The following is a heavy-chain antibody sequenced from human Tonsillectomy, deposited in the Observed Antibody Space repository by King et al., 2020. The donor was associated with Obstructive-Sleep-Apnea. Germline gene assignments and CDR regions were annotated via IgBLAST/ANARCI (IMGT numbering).Heavy chain of an antibody. Sequence: EVQLVESGAEVKKSGESLRISCKSSGYSFSSYWITWVRQMPGKGLEWMGRIDPSDSYTNYSPSFQGHVTISVDKSISTAYLQWSSLKASDTAMYFCARTAATEALDYWGQGTLVTVSS. V-gene: IGHV5-10-1*03. CDR2: IDPSDSYT. CDR3: ARTAATEALDY. J-gene: IGHJ4*02. CDR1: GYSFSSYW. D-gene: IGHD6-25*01.